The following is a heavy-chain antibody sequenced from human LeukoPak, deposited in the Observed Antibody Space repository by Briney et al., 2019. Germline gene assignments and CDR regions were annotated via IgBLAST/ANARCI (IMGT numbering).Heavy chain of an antibody. J-gene: IGHJ4*02. CDR3: AKGSYSSGWDS. CDR1: GFTFSSYA. D-gene: IGHD6-19*01. V-gene: IGHV3-23*01. CDR2: NSGSGGST. Sequence: GGSLRLSCAASGFTFSSYAMSWVRQAPGKGLEWASGNSGSGGSTYYADSVEGRFIISRDNSKNTLYLQMNSLRAEDTAVYYCAKGSYSSGWDSWGQGTLVTVSS.